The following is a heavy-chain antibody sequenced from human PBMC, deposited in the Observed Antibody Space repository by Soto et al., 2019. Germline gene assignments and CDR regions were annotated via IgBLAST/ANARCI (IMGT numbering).Heavy chain of an antibody. CDR3: ARHVAGYSSGLDY. Sequence: QLQLQESGPGLVKPSETLSLTCTVSGGSISSSSYYWGWIRQPPGKGLEWIGSIYYSGNTYYNPSLKSRVTISVDTSKNQFSLKLSSVTVADTAVYYCARHVAGYSSGLDYWGQGTLVTVSS. V-gene: IGHV4-39*01. CDR1: GGSISSSSYY. D-gene: IGHD6-19*01. CDR2: IYYSGNT. J-gene: IGHJ4*02.